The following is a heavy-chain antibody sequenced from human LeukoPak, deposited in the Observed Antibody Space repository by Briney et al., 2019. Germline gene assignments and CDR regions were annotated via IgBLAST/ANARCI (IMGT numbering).Heavy chain of an antibody. Sequence: ASVKVSCKVSGHTLTELSMHWVRQAPGKGLEWMGGFDPEDGETIYAQKFQGRVTMTEDTSTDTAYMELSSLRSEDTAVYYCAILTIGHYYYMDVWGKGTTVTVSS. V-gene: IGHV1-24*01. CDR3: AILTIGHYYYMDV. D-gene: IGHD3-9*01. CDR2: FDPEDGET. J-gene: IGHJ6*03. CDR1: GHTLTELS.